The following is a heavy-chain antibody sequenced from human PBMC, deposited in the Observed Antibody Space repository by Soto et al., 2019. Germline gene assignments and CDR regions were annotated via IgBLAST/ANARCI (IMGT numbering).Heavy chain of an antibody. CDR1: GYTFATYG. V-gene: IGHV1-18*01. Sequence: ASVKVSCKASGYTFATYGISWVRQAPGQGLEWMGWISPNSGKSNYAQNLQGRVTMTTDTSSNTAYMELRGLKSDDTAVYYCARYSSAWYARGGRFDYRGQGTLVTDSP. CDR2: ISPNSGKS. D-gene: IGHD6-19*01. CDR3: ARYSSAWYARGGRFDY. J-gene: IGHJ4*02.